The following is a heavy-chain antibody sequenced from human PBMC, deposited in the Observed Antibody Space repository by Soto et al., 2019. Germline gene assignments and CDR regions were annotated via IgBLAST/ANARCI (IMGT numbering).Heavy chain of an antibody. J-gene: IGHJ6*02. CDR2: MNPNSGNT. CDR1: GYTFTSYD. V-gene: IGHV1-8*01. D-gene: IGHD6-6*01. Sequence: SVKVSCKASGYTFTSYDINWVRQATGQGLEWMGWMNPNSGNTGYAQKFQGRVTMTRNTSISTAYMELSSLRSEDTAVYYCARAEYSSSNYYYYGMDVWGQETTVTVSS. CDR3: ARAEYSSSNYYYYGMDV.